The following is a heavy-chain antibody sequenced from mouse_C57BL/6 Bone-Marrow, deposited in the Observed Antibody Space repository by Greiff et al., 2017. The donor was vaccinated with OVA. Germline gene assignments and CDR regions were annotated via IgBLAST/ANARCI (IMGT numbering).Heavy chain of an antibody. CDR3: TRFGSSYPYWYFDV. V-gene: IGHV1-15*01. D-gene: IGHD1-1*01. CDR1: GYTFTDYE. J-gene: IGHJ1*03. CDR2: IDPETGGT. Sequence: QVQLKESGAELVRPGASVTLSCKASGYTFTDYEMHWVKQTPVHGLEWIGAIDPETGGTAYNQKFKGKAILTADKSSSTAYMELRSLTSEDSAVYYCTRFGSSYPYWYFDVWGTGTTVTVSS.